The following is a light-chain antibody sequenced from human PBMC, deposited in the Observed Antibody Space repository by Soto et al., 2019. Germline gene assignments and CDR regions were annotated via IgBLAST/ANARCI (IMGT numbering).Light chain of an antibody. V-gene: IGKV3-20*01. J-gene: IGKJ1*01. Sequence: DIVLPQSPGTLSLSAGERASLSCRASQSVSSGHLAWYQQKPGQAPRLLIYGASSRATGIPDRFSGSGSGTDFTLTISRLEPEDYALYYCQQYGHSLWTFGQGTKVDIK. CDR1: QSVSSGH. CDR3: QQYGHSLWT. CDR2: GAS.